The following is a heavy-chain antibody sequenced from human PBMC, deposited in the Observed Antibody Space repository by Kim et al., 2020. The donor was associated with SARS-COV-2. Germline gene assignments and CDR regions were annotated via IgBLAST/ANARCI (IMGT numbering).Heavy chain of an antibody. D-gene: IGHD3-10*01. J-gene: IGHJ3*02. Sequence: GGSLRLSCAASGFTFSSYAMHWVRQAPGKGLEWVAVISYDGSNKYYADSVKGRFTISRDNSKNTLYLQMNSLRAEDTAVYFSMVRGVIKGNAFDIWGQGTMVTVSS. V-gene: IGHV3-30-3*01. CDR3: MVRGVIKGNAFDI. CDR2: ISYDGSNK. CDR1: GFTFSSYA.